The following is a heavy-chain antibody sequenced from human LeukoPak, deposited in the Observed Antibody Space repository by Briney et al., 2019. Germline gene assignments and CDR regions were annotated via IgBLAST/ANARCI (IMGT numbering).Heavy chain of an antibody. Sequence: KSSETLSLTCTVSGGSISSYYWSWIRQRPGQGLEWIGFIYYSGSTNYNPSLKSRVTISVDTSKNHFSLKLNSVTAADTAVYYCARGSWELRVGFDYWGQGTLVTVSS. J-gene: IGHJ4*02. CDR1: GGSISSYY. V-gene: IGHV4-59*01. CDR3: ARGSWELRVGFDY. CDR2: IYYSGST. D-gene: IGHD1-26*01.